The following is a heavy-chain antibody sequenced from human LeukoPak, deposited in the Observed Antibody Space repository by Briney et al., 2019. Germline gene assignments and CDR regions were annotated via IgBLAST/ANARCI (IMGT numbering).Heavy chain of an antibody. CDR3: ASGVGMSNTSDGYYYYYYMDV. D-gene: IGHD3-3*01. CDR2: INPNSGGT. CDR1: GYTFTGYY. V-gene: IGHV1-2*02. Sequence: ASVKVSCKASGYTFTGYYMHWVRQAPGQGLEWMGWINPNSGGTNYAQKFQGRVTMTRDMSISTAYMELSRLRSDDTAVYYCASGVGMSNTSDGYYYYYYMDVWGKGTTVTVSS. J-gene: IGHJ6*03.